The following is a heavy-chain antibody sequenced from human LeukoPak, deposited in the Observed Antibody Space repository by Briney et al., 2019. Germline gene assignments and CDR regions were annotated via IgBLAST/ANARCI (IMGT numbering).Heavy chain of an antibody. V-gene: IGHV3-48*04. CDR1: GFTFSSYS. J-gene: IGHJ4*02. Sequence: GGSLRLSCAASGFTFSSYSMNWVRQAPGKGLEWVSYISISSSTIYYADSVKGRFTISRDNAKNSLYLQMNSLRAEDTAVYYCARVFGAGYSDYWGQGTLVTVSS. CDR2: ISISSSTI. CDR3: ARVFGAGYSDY. D-gene: IGHD4/OR15-4a*01.